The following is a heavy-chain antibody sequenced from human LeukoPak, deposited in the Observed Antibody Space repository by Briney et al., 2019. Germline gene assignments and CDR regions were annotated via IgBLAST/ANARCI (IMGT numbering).Heavy chain of an antibody. V-gene: IGHV3-30-3*01. Sequence: GGSLRLSCAASGFTFSSYVMHWVRQAPGKGLEWVAVISYDGSNKYHADSVKGRFTISRDNSKNTVYLQTNSLRAEDTALYYCASEAAAGAHVDYWGQGTLVIVSS. CDR3: ASEAAAGAHVDY. CDR1: GFTFSSYV. D-gene: IGHD6-13*01. J-gene: IGHJ4*02. CDR2: ISYDGSNK.